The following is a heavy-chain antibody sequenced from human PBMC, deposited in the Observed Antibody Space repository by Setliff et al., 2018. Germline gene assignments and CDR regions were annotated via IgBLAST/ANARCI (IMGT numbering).Heavy chain of an antibody. Sequence: SETLSLTCTVSGGSISSSSYYWGWIRQPPGKGLEWIGSIYYSGSTYYNPSLGSRITMSVDTSKNQFSLKLSSVTAADTALYYCANWIEGSHDYFDFWGQGTLVTVSS. CDR1: GGSISSSSYY. D-gene: IGHD2-2*03. J-gene: IGHJ4*02. V-gene: IGHV4-39*07. CDR2: IYYSGST. CDR3: ANWIEGSHDYFDF.